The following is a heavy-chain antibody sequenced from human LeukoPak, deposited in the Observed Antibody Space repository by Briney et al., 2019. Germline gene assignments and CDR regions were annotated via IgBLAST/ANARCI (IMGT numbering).Heavy chain of an antibody. CDR2: ISSSSSYI. J-gene: IGHJ4*02. CDR1: GFTFSSYS. V-gene: IGHV3-21*01. D-gene: IGHD2-15*01. CDR3: AREIGDCSGGSCYIDY. Sequence: GGSLRLSCAASGFTFSSYSMNWVRQAPGKGLEWVSSISSSSSYIYYADSVKGRFTISRDNAKSSLYLQMNSLRAEDTAVYYCAREIGDCSGGSCYIDYWGQGTLVTVSS.